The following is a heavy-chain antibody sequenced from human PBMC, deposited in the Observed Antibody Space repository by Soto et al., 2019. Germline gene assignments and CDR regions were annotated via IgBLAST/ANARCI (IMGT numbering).Heavy chain of an antibody. D-gene: IGHD1-1*01. CDR3: ARELPQRQGRNMDV. CDR2: INGGGSST. CDR1: GFTFSSYA. V-gene: IGHV3-23*01. Sequence: GGSLRLSCAASGFTFSSYAMSWVRQAPGKGLEWVSAINGGGSSTYYADSVKGRVTISRDNSKNTLYLQMNSLRAEDTAVYYCARELPQRQGRNMDVWGQGTTVTVSS. J-gene: IGHJ6*02.